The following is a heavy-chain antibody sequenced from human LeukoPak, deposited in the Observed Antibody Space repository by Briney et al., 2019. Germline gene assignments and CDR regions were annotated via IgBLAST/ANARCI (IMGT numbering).Heavy chain of an antibody. CDR1: GFTFSSYA. J-gene: IGHJ6*02. D-gene: IGHD3-3*01. CDR2: ISGSGGNT. Sequence: GGSLRLSCAASGFTFSSYAMSWVRQAPGKGLEWVSAISGSGGNTYYADSVKGRFTISGDNSKNTLYLQMNSLRAEDTAVYYCAKDGPNKNYDFWSGYSNYYYYYGMDVWGQGTTVTVSS. CDR3: AKDGPNKNYDFWSGYSNYYYYYGMDV. V-gene: IGHV3-23*01.